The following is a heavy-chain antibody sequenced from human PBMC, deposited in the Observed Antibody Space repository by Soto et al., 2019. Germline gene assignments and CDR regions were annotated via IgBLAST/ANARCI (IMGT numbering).Heavy chain of an antibody. V-gene: IGHV4-39*01. CDR2: IYYSGST. J-gene: IGHJ6*02. D-gene: IGHD3-3*01. CDR1: GGSISSSSYS. Sequence: SETLSLTCTVSGGSISSSSYSWGWIRQPPGKGLEWIGSIYYSGSTYYNPSLKSRVTISVDTSKNQFSLKLSSVTAADTAVYYCARHVCTIFGVIIINYYGLDVWGQGTTVTVSS. CDR3: ARHVCTIFGVIIINYYGLDV.